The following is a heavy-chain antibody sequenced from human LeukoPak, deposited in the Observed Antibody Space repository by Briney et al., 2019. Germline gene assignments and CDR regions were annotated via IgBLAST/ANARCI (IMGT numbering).Heavy chain of an antibody. Sequence: GGSLRLSCAASGFTFSSYEMHWVRQAPGKGLEWVSYISRGGSIIYYADSVKGRFTISRDNAKNSLYLQMNSLRAEETAVYYCARDTSGSYSGAFDYYYGMDVWGQGTTVTVSS. CDR3: ARDTSGSYSGAFDYYYGMDV. CDR2: ISRGGSII. V-gene: IGHV3-48*03. D-gene: IGHD1-26*01. J-gene: IGHJ6*02. CDR1: GFTFSSYE.